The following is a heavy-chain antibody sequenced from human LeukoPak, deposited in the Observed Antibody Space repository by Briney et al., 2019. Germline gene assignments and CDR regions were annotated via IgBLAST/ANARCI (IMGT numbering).Heavy chain of an antibody. V-gene: IGHV1-69*05. D-gene: IGHD6-13*01. CDR2: IIPIFGTA. CDR1: GGTFSSYA. J-gene: IGHJ4*02. CDR3: ARETEQQLGYFDY. Sequence: SVKVSCKASGGTFSSYAISWVRQAPAQGLEWMGGIIPIFGTANYAQKFQGRVTITTDESTSTAYMELSSLRSEDTAVYYCARETEQQLGYFDYWGQGTLVTVSS.